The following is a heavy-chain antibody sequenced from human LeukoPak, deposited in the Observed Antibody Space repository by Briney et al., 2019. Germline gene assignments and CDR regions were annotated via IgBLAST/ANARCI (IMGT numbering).Heavy chain of an antibody. D-gene: IGHD6-19*01. Sequence: SETLSLTCAVSGGSFSGHYWDWIRQPPGKGLEWIGYIYASGSANYHPSLKSRVTISLDTSQNHVSLRLTSVTADDTAVYYCAREAPGGSGWTYFDYWGQGSLVTVS. J-gene: IGHJ4*02. CDR3: AREAPGGSGWTYFDY. V-gene: IGHV4-59*11. CDR2: IYASGSA. CDR1: GGSFSGHY.